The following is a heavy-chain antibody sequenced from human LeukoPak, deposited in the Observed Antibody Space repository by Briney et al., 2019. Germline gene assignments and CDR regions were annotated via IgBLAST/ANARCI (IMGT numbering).Heavy chain of an antibody. CDR3: ARGYCTNAVCSLGPTQA. D-gene: IGHD2-8*01. V-gene: IGHV4-39*07. CDR2: IYYSGST. Sequence: SETLSLTCTVSGGSVSSSSYYWGWIRQPPGKGLEWMGNIYYSGSTYYNPSLKSRVTISVDTSKNQFSLKLSSVTAADTAVYYCARGYCTNAVCSLGPTQAWGQGTLVTVSS. J-gene: IGHJ4*02. CDR1: GGSVSSSSYY.